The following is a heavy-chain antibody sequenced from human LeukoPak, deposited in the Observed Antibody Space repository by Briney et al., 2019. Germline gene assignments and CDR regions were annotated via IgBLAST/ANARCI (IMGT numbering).Heavy chain of an antibody. CDR3: ARGILKCSGGNCYYYGMDV. CDR2: IHDSGST. CDR1: GGTVSSDSYF. D-gene: IGHD2-15*01. J-gene: IGHJ6*04. V-gene: IGHV4-61*01. Sequence: PSQTLSLTCSVSGGTVSSDSYFWTWMRQPPGKGLEYIGYIHDSGSTDKNNSLKSRVTIAVVTSKIQFSLKLSSVTAADTAVYYCARGILKCSGGNCYYYGMDVWGKGTTVTVSS.